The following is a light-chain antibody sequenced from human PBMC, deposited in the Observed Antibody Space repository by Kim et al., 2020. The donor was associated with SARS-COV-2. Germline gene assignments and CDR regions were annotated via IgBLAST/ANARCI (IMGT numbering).Light chain of an antibody. Sequence: SYELTQPPSVSVAPGKTARITCGGNNIGSKSVHWYQQKPGQAPVLVIYSDSDRPSGIPERFSGSNSGNTATLTISRVEAGDEADYYCQMWDSSSDHWVFG. CDR3: QMWDSSSDHWV. J-gene: IGLJ3*02. CDR1: NIGSKS. CDR2: SDS. V-gene: IGLV3-21*04.